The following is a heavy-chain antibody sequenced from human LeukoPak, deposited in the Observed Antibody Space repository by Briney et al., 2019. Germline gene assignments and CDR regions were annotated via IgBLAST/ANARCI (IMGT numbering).Heavy chain of an antibody. D-gene: IGHD3-16*02. Sequence: PGGSLRLSCAASGFTFSSYWMSWVRQAPGKGLEWVANIKQDGSEKYYVDSVKGRFTISRDNAKNSLYLQMNSLRAEDTAVYYCARELRGDYVWGSYRLDYWGQGTLVTDSS. V-gene: IGHV3-7*03. CDR3: ARELRGDYVWGSYRLDY. J-gene: IGHJ4*02. CDR1: GFTFSSYW. CDR2: IKQDGSEK.